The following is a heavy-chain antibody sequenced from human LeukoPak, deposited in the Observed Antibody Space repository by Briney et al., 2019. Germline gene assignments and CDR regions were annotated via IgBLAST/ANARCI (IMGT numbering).Heavy chain of an antibody. CDR2: IIPIFGTA. J-gene: IGHJ5*02. CDR1: GGTFSSYA. CDR3: ARHGRDMITFGPKGPYNWFDP. V-gene: IGHV1-69*06. D-gene: IGHD3-16*01. Sequence: SVKVSCKASGGTFSSYAISWVRQAPGQGLEWMGGIIPIFGTANYAQKFQGRVTITADKSTSTAYMELSSLRSEDTAVYYCARHGRDMITFGPKGPYNWFDPWGQGTLVTVSS.